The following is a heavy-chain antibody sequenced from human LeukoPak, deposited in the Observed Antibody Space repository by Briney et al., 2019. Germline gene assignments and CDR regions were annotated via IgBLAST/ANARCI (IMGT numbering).Heavy chain of an antibody. J-gene: IGHJ4*02. V-gene: IGHV3-74*01. CDR3: AKDGRVVFDYFDY. D-gene: IGHD3-22*01. CDR2: INSDGSST. Sequence: GGSLRLSCAASGFSFSSYSMNWVRQAPGKGLVWVSRINSDGSSTSYADSVKGRFTISRDNAKNTLYLQMNSLRAEDTAVYYCAKDGRVVFDYFDYWGQGTLVTVSS. CDR1: GFSFSSYS.